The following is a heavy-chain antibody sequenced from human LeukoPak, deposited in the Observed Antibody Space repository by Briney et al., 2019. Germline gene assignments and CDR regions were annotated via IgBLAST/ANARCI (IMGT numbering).Heavy chain of an antibody. CDR2: IYPGDSDT. Sequence: GESLKISCKGSGYSFTSYWIGWVRQMPGKGLEWMGIIYPGDSDTRYSPSFQGQVTISADKSISTAYLQWSSLKASDTAMYYCARPYCSSTSCIWYYFDYWGQGTLVTVSS. CDR1: GYSFTSYW. J-gene: IGHJ4*02. V-gene: IGHV5-51*01. D-gene: IGHD2-2*01. CDR3: ARPYCSSTSCIWYYFDY.